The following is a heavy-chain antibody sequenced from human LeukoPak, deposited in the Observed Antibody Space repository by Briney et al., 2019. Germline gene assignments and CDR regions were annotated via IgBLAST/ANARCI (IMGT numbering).Heavy chain of an antibody. Sequence: PSETLSLTCTVSGGSISSSSYHWGWIRQPPGKGLEWIATIYYSGSTYYNPSLKSRVTISVDTSKNQFSLKLSSVTAADTAVYYCARIHRPDYTSSWYFDYWGQGTLVTVSS. J-gene: IGHJ4*02. CDR3: ARIHRPDYTSSWYFDY. CDR1: GGSISSSSYH. CDR2: IYYSGST. D-gene: IGHD6-13*01. V-gene: IGHV4-39*01.